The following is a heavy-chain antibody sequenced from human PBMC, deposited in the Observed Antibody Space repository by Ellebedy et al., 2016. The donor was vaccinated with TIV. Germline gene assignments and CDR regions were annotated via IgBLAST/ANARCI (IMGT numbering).Heavy chain of an antibody. V-gene: IGHV5-51*01. Sequence: GESLKISXKGSGYSFTSYWIGWVRQMPGKGLEWMGIIYPGDSDTRYSPSFQGQVTISADKSISTAYLQWSSLKASDTAMYYCARRPPIDYGAYWYFDLWGRGTLVTVSS. CDR1: GYSFTSYW. J-gene: IGHJ2*01. D-gene: IGHD4-17*01. CDR2: IYPGDSDT. CDR3: ARRPPIDYGAYWYFDL.